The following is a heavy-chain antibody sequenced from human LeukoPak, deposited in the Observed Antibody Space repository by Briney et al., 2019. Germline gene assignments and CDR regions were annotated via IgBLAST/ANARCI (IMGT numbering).Heavy chain of an antibody. CDR3: ARDYYGDYGLLDY. CDR1: GGTFSSYA. Sequence: SVKVSCKASGGTFSSYAISWVRQAPGQGLEWMGGIIPIFGTANYAQKFQGRVTITTDESTSTAYMELSSLRSEDPAVYYCARDYYGDYGLLDYWGQGTLVTVSS. J-gene: IGHJ4*02. CDR2: IIPIFGTA. V-gene: IGHV1-69*05. D-gene: IGHD4-17*01.